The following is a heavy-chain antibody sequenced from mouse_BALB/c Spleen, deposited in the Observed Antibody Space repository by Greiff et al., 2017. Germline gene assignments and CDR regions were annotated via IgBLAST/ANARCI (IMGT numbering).Heavy chain of an antibody. Sequence: EVNVVESGGGLVKPGGSLKLSCAASGFTFSSYAMSWVRQTPEKRLEWVASISSGGSTYYPDSVKGRFTISRDNARNILYLQMSSLRSEDTAMYYCAREEFAMDYWGQGTSVTVSS. V-gene: IGHV5-6-5*01. CDR1: GFTFSSYA. J-gene: IGHJ4*01. CDR2: ISSGGST. CDR3: AREEFAMDY.